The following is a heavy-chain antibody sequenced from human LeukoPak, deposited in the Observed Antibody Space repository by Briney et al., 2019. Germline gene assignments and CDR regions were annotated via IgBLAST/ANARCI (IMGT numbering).Heavy chain of an antibody. CDR3: AKTTTGYSSGRYPAWPIDY. CDR1: GFTFGSYA. J-gene: IGHJ4*02. CDR2: IFGSRGSA. Sequence: GGSLRLSSAASGFTFGSYAMYWVRQAPGKGLGWVSGIFGSRGSAHYADSVKGRFTISRDNSKNTVYLQMDSLRVEDTAIYYCAKTTTGYSSGRYPAWPIDYWGQGTLVTVSS. D-gene: IGHD2-15*01. V-gene: IGHV3-23*01.